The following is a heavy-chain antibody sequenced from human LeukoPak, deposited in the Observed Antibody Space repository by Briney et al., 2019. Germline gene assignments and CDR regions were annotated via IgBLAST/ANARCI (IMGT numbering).Heavy chain of an antibody. CDR3: ARDRYDSSGYYCISDY. Sequence: SGGSLRLSCAASGFTVSSNYMSWVRQAPGKGLEWVSVIYSTGTTYYADSVKGRFTTSRDNSKNTLYLQMNSLRAEDTAVYYCARDRYDSSGYYCISDYWGQGTLVTVSS. CDR2: IYSTGTT. D-gene: IGHD3-22*01. CDR1: GFTVSSNY. J-gene: IGHJ4*02. V-gene: IGHV3-66*01.